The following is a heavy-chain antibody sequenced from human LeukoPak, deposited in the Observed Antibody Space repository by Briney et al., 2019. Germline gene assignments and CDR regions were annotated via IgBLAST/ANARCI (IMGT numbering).Heavy chain of an antibody. J-gene: IGHJ5*02. D-gene: IGHD2-2*01. Sequence: ASVKVSCKASGYTFTSYAMHWVRQAPGQRLEWMGWINAGNGNTKYSQKFQGRVTITRDTSASTAYMELSSLRSEDTAVYYCARGEVVPAAGSYNWFDPWGQGTLVTVSS. V-gene: IGHV1-3*01. CDR1: GYTFTSYA. CDR3: ARGEVVPAAGSYNWFDP. CDR2: INAGNGNT.